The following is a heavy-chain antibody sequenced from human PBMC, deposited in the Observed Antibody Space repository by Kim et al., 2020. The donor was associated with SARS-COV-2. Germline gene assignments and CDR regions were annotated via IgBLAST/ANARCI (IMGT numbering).Heavy chain of an antibody. D-gene: IGHD6-13*01. V-gene: IGHV3-23*01. CDR3: AKAPPSYGSSWYGFDY. Sequence: SVKGRFTISRDNANNTLYLQMNSLRAEDTAVYYCAKAPPSYGSSWYGFDYWGQGTLVTVSS. J-gene: IGHJ4*02.